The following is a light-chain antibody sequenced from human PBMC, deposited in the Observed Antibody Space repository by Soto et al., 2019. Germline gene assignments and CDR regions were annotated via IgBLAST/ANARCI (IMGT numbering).Light chain of an antibody. CDR3: SAWHNSLNGYV. Sequence: QSVLTQPLSASASPGQRVTISCSGGSSNIGSNTVAWYQHLPGTAPPRLIFTAGQRPSGVPGRFSGSKYGTSASLTISGLQSEDEPDYCCSAWHNSLNGYVFGPATKVTVL. CDR1: SSNIGSNT. V-gene: IGLV1-44*01. CDR2: TAG. J-gene: IGLJ1*01.